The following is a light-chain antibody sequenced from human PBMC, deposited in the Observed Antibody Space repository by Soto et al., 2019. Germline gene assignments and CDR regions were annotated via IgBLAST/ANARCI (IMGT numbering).Light chain of an antibody. Sequence: QSALTQPASVSGSPGQPITISCTGTSSDIGGYKYVSWYQQHPGKAPKLMIYDVSNRPSGASNRFSGSKSGNTASLTISGLQAEDEADYYCASYSTTSTLIFGGGTKLTVL. CDR3: ASYSTTSTLI. CDR2: DVS. V-gene: IGLV2-14*03. J-gene: IGLJ2*01. CDR1: SSDIGGYKY.